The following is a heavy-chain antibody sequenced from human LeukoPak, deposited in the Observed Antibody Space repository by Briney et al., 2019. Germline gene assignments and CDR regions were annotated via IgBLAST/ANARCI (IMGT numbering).Heavy chain of an antibody. CDR1: GFTFSDYY. V-gene: IGHV3-11*01. CDR3: ARPKRIMHSSLPHY. Sequence: PGGPLRLSCAASGFTFSDYYMSWIRQAPGKGLEWVSYISSSGSTIYYADSVKGRFTISRDNAKNSLYLQMNSLRAEDTAVYYCARPKRIMHSSLPHYWGQGTLVTVSS. CDR2: ISSSGSTI. D-gene: IGHD6-6*01. J-gene: IGHJ4*02.